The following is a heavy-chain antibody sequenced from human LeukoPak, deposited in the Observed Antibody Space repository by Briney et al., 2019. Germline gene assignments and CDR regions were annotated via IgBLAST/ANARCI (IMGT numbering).Heavy chain of an antibody. CDR3: ARDMSDYVWGAGGYGMDV. CDR1: GFDFRNYS. D-gene: IGHD3-16*01. J-gene: IGHJ6*01. CDR2: NNWNCGST. Sequence: PGAALSLSCAASGFDFRNYSMNWVRQAPGEGLEWVSGNNWNCGSTGYADSVKGRFTISRDNAKNSLYLQMNRLRAEDTALYYCARDMSDYVWGAGGYGMDVWGQGTTVTVCS. V-gene: IGHV3-20*04.